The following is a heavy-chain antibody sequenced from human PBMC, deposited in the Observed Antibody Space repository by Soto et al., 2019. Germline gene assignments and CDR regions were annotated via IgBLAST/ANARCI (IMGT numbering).Heavy chain of an antibody. CDR2: IWNAGNNK. CDR1: GFTFSSHA. J-gene: IGHJ4*02. Sequence: QVPLVESGGGVVQPGRSLRLSCAASGFTFSSHAMNWVRQAPGKGLEWVALIWNAGNNKYYADAGSVKGRFTISRDNSRNTLYLEINNARADDTAVYYCVRGPEYSNFGYFDSWGQGILVTVSS. D-gene: IGHD4-4*01. CDR3: VRGPEYSNFGYFDS. V-gene: IGHV3-33*01.